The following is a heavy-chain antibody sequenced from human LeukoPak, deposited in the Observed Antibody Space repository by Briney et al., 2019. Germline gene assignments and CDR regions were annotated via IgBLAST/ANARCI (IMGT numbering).Heavy chain of an antibody. V-gene: IGHV4-59*08. J-gene: IGHJ5*01. CDR2: IYYSGST. D-gene: IGHD1-7*01. Sequence: SETLSLTCTVSGGSISSYYWSWIRQPPGKGLEWIGYIYYSGSTNYNPSLRSRVTISISTSKTQFYLNLISVTAADTAVYFCATGNWNYDSWGQGTLVTVSS. CDR3: ATGNWNYDS. CDR1: GGSISSYY.